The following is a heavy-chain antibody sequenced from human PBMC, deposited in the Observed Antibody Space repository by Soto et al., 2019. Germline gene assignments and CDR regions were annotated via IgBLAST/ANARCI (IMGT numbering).Heavy chain of an antibody. CDR1: GFTFSTYS. CDR3: ARVNPGLDY. V-gene: IGHV3-21*01. Sequence: GGSLRLSCAASGFTFSTYSMNWVRQAPGKGLEWVSSISSVSSYIYYADSVKGRFTISRDNAKNSLVLQMNTLRAEGTAIYYCARVNPGLDYWGQGTLVTVSS. CDR2: ISSVSSYI. J-gene: IGHJ4*02.